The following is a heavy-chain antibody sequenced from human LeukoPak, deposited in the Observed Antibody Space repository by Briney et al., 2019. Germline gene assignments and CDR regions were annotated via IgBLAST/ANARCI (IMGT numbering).Heavy chain of an antibody. V-gene: IGHV4-59*08. CDR1: GGSISSYY. CDR3: ARTYSGYDYSY. D-gene: IGHD5-12*01. J-gene: IGHJ4*02. Sequence: SETLSLTCTVSGGSISSYYWSWIRQPPGKGLEWIGYIYYSGSTNYNPSLKSRVTISVDTSKNQFFLKLSSVTAADTAVYYCARTYSGYDYSYWGQGTLVTVSS. CDR2: IYYSGST.